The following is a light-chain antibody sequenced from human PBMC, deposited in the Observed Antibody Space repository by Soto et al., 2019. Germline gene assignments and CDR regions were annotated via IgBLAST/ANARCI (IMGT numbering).Light chain of an antibody. CDR2: DAY. V-gene: IGKV1-5*01. J-gene: IGKJ1*01. CDR1: QSIRSW. Sequence: DIQMTQSPSILSASVGDRVTITCRASQSIRSWLAWYQQKPGKAPKLLIYDAYSLESGVPSRFSGRRSGTEFTLTIAGLQPEDFAVYSCQQYGSSPPTFGQGTKVDIK. CDR3: QQYGSSPPT.